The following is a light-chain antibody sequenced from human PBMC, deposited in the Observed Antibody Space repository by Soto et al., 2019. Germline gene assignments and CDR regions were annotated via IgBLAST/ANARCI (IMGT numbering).Light chain of an antibody. CDR2: DAS. Sequence: DIQMTQSPSTLSASVGDRVTITCRASHSIDSWLAWYQQKPGKAPKVLIYDASLLESGVPSRFSGSRSGTEFTLTISSLQAEDFATYFCQHYDTYPYTFGQGTKVDIK. J-gene: IGKJ2*01. CDR1: HSIDSW. CDR3: QHYDTYPYT. V-gene: IGKV1-5*01.